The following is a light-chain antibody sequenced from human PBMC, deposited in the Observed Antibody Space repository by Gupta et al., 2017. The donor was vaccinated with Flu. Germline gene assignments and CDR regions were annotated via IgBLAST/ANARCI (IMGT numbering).Light chain of an antibody. CDR3: LQRSDWPIT. CDR1: QSVSNF. Sequence: GERATLFCRASQSVSNFLGWYQQKPGQAPRLLIYDATIRATGIPARFSGSGSGTDFTLTISSLEPEDFVVYYCLQRSDWPITFGQGTRLEIK. CDR2: DAT. V-gene: IGKV3-11*01. J-gene: IGKJ5*01.